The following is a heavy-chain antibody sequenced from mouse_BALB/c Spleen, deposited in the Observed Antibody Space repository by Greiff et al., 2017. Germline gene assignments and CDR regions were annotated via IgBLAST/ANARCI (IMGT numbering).Heavy chain of an antibody. V-gene: IGHV1-7*01. Sequence: QVQLQQSGAELAKPGASVKMSCKASGYTFTSYWMHWVQQRPGQGLEWIGYINPSTGYTEYNQKFKDKATLTADKSSSTAYMQRSSLTSEDSAVYYCARKENNVKDYWGQGTTLTVSS. CDR3: ARKENNVKDY. D-gene: IGHD6-1*01. CDR2: INPSTGYT. J-gene: IGHJ2*01. CDR1: GYTFTSYW.